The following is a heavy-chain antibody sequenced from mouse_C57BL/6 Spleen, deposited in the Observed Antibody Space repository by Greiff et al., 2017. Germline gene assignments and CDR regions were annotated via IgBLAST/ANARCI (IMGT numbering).Heavy chain of an antibody. J-gene: IGHJ2*01. Sequence: EVQVVESGGDLVKPGGSLQLSCAASGFTFSSSGMSWVRQTPDKRLEWVATISSGGSYTYYPDSVKGRFTISRDNAKNTLYLQMSSLKSEDTAMYYCARHELGLDYWGQGTTLTVSS. CDR1: GFTFSSSG. D-gene: IGHD4-1*01. CDR3: ARHELGLDY. CDR2: ISSGGSYT. V-gene: IGHV5-6*01.